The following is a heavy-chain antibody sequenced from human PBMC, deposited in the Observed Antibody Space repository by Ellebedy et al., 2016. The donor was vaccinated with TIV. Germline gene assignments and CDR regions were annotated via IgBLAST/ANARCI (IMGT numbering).Heavy chain of an antibody. CDR3: ARRMVRGGIRYAMDV. CDR1: GYSFTNYW. Sequence: GESLKISCQASGYSFTNYWIGWVRQMPGKGLEWMGITYPGDSDTRYSPSFEGQVTISVDKSISTAYLQWNSLKASDTATYYCARRMVRGGIRYAMDVWGQGTTVTVSS. J-gene: IGHJ6*02. D-gene: IGHD3-10*01. CDR2: TYPGDSDT. V-gene: IGHV5-51*01.